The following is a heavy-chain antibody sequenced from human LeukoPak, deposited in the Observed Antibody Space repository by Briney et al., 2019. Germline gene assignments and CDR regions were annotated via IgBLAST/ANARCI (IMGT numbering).Heavy chain of an antibody. J-gene: IGHJ6*03. CDR1: GYTFTSYA. Sequence: GASVKVSCKASGYTFTSYAMNWVRQAPGQGLEWMGWINPNNGGISYAQNFQGRVTVTRDTSINTVYMELSSLRSEDTAVYYCARGYYYDSSGYPGFYYYYYMDVWGKGTTVTISS. CDR3: ARGYYYDSSGYPGFYYYYYMDV. CDR2: INPNNGGI. V-gene: IGHV1-2*02. D-gene: IGHD3-22*01.